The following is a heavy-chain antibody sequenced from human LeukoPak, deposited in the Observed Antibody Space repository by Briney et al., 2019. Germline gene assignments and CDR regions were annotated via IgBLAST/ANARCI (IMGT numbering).Heavy chain of an antibody. CDR2: IYTSGST. V-gene: IGHV4-61*02. CDR3: AMYYYDSSGYYYEDY. D-gene: IGHD3-22*01. Sequence: SETLSLTCTVSGGSISSGSYYWSWIRQPAGKGLEWIGRIYTSGSTNYNPSLKSRVTISVDTSKNQFSLKLSSVTAADTAVYYCAMYYYDSSGYYYEDYWGQGTLVTVSS. CDR1: GGSISSGSYY. J-gene: IGHJ4*02.